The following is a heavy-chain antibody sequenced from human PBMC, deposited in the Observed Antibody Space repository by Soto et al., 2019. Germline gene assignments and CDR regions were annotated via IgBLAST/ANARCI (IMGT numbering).Heavy chain of an antibody. CDR2: VSHDGINT. Sequence: QVQLVESGGGVVQPGRSLRLSCAASGFTFTNYPMHWVRQAPGKGLEWVAVVSHDGINTYYADSVKGPFTISRDNSKNTLYLQLNSLRTEDTAVFDCAREKTVGGIRLDNWGQGTLVTVSS. J-gene: IGHJ4*02. D-gene: IGHD1-26*01. CDR3: AREKTVGGIRLDN. CDR1: GFTFTNYP. V-gene: IGHV3-30-3*01.